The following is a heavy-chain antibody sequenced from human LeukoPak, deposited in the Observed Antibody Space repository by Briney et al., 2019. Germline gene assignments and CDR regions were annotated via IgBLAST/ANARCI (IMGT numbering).Heavy chain of an antibody. J-gene: IGHJ5*02. D-gene: IGHD1-26*01. CDR2: INYSGST. CDR3: ARVGRYSRTLVS. Sequence: SETLSLTCTVSGGSISSYYWSWIRQPPGKGLEWIGYINYSGSTNYNPSLKSRVTISVDTSKNQFSLKLSSVTAADTAVYYCARVGRYSRTLVSWGQGTLVTVSS. CDR1: GGSISSYY. V-gene: IGHV4-59*01.